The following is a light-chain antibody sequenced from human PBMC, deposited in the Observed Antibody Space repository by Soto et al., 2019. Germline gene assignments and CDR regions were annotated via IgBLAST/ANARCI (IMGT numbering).Light chain of an antibody. Sequence: QSALTQPASVSGAPGQSITISCTGTNSDVNYVSWYQQQPGKAPKLMIYQVTNRPSGVSNRFSGSRSGNTASLTISGLQAEDEADYYCSSYTDSSNYVFGTGTKLTVL. CDR2: QVT. V-gene: IGLV2-14*01. CDR3: SSYTDSSNYV. CDR1: NSDVNY. J-gene: IGLJ1*01.